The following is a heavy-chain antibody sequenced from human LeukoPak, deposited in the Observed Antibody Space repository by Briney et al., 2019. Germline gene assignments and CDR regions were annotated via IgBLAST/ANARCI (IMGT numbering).Heavy chain of an antibody. D-gene: IGHD3-22*01. CDR2: ISYDGSNK. Sequence: GRSLRLSCAASGFTFSSYAMHWVRQAPGKGLEWVAVISYDGSNKYYADSVKGRFTISRDNSKNTLYLQMNSLRAEDTAVYYCAKPYYDSSGYYYYYYGMDVWGQGTTVTVSS. CDR1: GFTFSSYA. V-gene: IGHV3-30-3*01. J-gene: IGHJ6*02. CDR3: AKPYYDSSGYYYYYYGMDV.